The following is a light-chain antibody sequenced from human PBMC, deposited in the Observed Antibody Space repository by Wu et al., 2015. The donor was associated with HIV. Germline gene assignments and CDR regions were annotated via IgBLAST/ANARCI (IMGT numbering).Light chain of an antibody. CDR3: QHLSTFPIT. Sequence: EIVLTQSPATLSFSPGETATLSCRASQSVSGTLAWYQQRPGQAPRLLIYDASTRATGIPARFSGSGSVTDFTLTISSLEPEDFATYYCQHLSTFPITFGQGTRLEIK. CDR1: QSVSGT. V-gene: IGKV3-11*01. CDR2: DAS. J-gene: IGKJ5*01.